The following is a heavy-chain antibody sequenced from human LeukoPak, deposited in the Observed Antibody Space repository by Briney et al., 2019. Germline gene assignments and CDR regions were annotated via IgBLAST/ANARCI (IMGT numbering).Heavy chain of an antibody. J-gene: IGHJ4*02. Sequence: GGSLRLSCAASGFTFSSYAMSWVRQAPGKGLEWVSAISGSGGSTYYADSVKGRFTISRDNSKNTLYLQMNSLRAEDTAVYYCAKMKPVGAPMATRYYFDYWGQGTLVTVSS. CDR3: AKMKPVGAPMATRYYFDY. CDR2: ISGSGGST. V-gene: IGHV3-23*01. D-gene: IGHD1-26*01. CDR1: GFTFSSYA.